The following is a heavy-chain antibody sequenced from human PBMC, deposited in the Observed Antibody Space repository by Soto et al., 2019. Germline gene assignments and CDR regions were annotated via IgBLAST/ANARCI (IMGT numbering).Heavy chain of an antibody. CDR3: ARGVGCSGGSCYFFSPFDY. CDR2: IYPGDSDT. CDR1: GYSFTSYW. D-gene: IGHD2-15*01. Sequence: GESLKISCKGSGYSFTSYWIGWVRQMPGKGLEWMGIIYPGDSDTRYSPSFQGQVTISADKSISTAYLQWSSLKASDTAMYYCARGVGCSGGSCYFFSPFDYWGQGTLVTVSS. J-gene: IGHJ4*02. V-gene: IGHV5-51*01.